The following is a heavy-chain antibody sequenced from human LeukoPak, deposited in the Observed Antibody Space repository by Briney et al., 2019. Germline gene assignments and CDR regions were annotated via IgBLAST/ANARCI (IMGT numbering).Heavy chain of an antibody. CDR2: ISSSSSYI. V-gene: IGHV3-21*01. J-gene: IGHJ3*02. Sequence: PGGSLRLSCAASGFTFSSYSMNWVCQAPGKRLEWVSSISSSSSYIYYADSVKGRFTISRDNAKNSLYLQMNSLRAEDTAVYYCARDGYPNAFDIWGQGTMVTVSS. CDR1: GFTFSSYS. CDR3: ARDGYPNAFDI. D-gene: IGHD1-1*01.